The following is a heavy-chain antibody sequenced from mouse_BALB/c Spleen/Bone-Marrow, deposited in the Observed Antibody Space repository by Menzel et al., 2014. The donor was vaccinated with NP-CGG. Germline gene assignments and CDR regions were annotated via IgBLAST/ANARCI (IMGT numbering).Heavy chain of an antibody. CDR1: GFTFSSYY. V-gene: IGHV5-6-2*01. Sequence: EVKLMESGGGLVKLGGSLKFSCAASGFTFSSYYMSWVRQTPEKRLELVAAINSNGGSTYYSDTVKGRFTISRDNAKNTLNLQMSSLKSEDTALYYCARQNRYDGTEVRYYAMDYWGQGTSVTVSS. CDR3: ARQNRYDGTEVRYYAMDY. J-gene: IGHJ4*01. CDR2: INSNGGST. D-gene: IGHD2-14*01.